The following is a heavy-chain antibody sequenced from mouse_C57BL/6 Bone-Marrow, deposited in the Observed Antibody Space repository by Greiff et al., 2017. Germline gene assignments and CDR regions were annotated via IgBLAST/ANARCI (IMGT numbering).Heavy chain of an antibody. CDR3: ARPLLREDPYAMDY. CDR2: ISNGGGST. Sequence: EVQVVESGGGLVQPGGSLKLSCAASGFTFSDYYMYWVRQTPEKRLEWVAYISNGGGSTYYPDTVKGRFTISRDNAKNTLYLQRSRLKSEDTAMYYCARPLLREDPYAMDYWGQGTSVTVAS. J-gene: IGHJ4*01. V-gene: IGHV5-12*01. D-gene: IGHD1-2*01. CDR1: GFTFSDYY.